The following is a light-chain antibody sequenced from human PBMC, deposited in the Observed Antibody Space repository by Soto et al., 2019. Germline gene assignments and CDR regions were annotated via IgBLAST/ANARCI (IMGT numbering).Light chain of an antibody. CDR1: QSVSSSY. Sequence: EIVLTQSPGTLSLSPGERATLSCRASQSVSSSYLAWYQQKPGQAPSLLIYGPSSRATGIPDRFSGSGSGTDFTLTISRLEPEDFAVYYCQQYGSSPRYTFGQGTKLEIK. CDR2: GPS. CDR3: QQYGSSPRYT. J-gene: IGKJ2*01. V-gene: IGKV3-20*01.